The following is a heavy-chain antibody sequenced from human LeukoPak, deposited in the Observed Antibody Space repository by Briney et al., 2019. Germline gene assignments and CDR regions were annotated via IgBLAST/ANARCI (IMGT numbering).Heavy chain of an antibody. J-gene: IGHJ3*02. D-gene: IGHD3-22*01. CDR2: INPKSGGT. Sequence: GASVKASCKASGYTFTDYYMHWVRQAPGQGLEWMGWINPKSGGTNYTQKFQGRVTMTRDTSISTAYMELSRLRSDDTAMYYCATYYYDSSGRADAFDIWGQGTMVTVSS. CDR1: GYTFTDYY. V-gene: IGHV1-2*02. CDR3: ATYYYDSSGRADAFDI.